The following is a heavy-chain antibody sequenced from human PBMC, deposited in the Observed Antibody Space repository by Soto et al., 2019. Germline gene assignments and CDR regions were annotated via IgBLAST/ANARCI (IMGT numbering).Heavy chain of an antibody. CDR2: IIDSGGYT. J-gene: IGHJ6*02. CDR1: GFTFSSYG. V-gene: IGHV3-23*01. Sequence: GGSLRLSCAASGFTFSSYGMNWVRQAPGKGLEWVSAIIDSGGYTYYADSVKGRFTISRDNSKNTLYLQMNSLRAEDTALYYCAKETYYYYGMDVWGQGTTVTVSS. CDR3: AKETYYYYGMDV.